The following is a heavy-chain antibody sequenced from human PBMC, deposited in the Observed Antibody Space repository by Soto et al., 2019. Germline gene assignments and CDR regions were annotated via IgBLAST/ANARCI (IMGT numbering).Heavy chain of an antibody. CDR2: IYWDDDK. Sequence: QITLKESGPTLVKPTQTLTLTCTFSAFSLSTGGVGVGWIRQPPGKALEWLALIYWDDDKRYSPSLRSRLTTTQDHYKNXVXLXMXXMDPVDTATYYCIQSRCGGDCLQSYASYYYYGMDVWGQGTTVTVSS. CDR1: AFSLSTGGVG. CDR3: IQSRCGGDCLQSYASYYYYGMDV. D-gene: IGHD2-21*02. J-gene: IGHJ6*02. V-gene: IGHV2-5*02.